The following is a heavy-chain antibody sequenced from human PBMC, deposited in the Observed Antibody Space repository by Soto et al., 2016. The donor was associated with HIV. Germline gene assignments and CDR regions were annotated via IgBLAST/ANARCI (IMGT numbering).Heavy chain of an antibody. V-gene: IGHV1-69*06. CDR2: IIPIFGTA. CDR1: GGTFSSYA. Sequence: QVQLVQSGAEVKKPGSSVKVSCKASGGTFSSYAISWVRQAPGQGLEWMGGIIPIFGTANYAQKFQERVTITRDMSTSTAYMELSSLRSEDTAVYYCAAEGISWRAFDIWGQGTMVTVSS. CDR3: AAEGISWRAFDI. J-gene: IGHJ3*02. D-gene: IGHD2-21*01.